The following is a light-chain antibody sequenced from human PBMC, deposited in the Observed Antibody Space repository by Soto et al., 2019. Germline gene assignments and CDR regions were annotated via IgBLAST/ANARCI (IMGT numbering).Light chain of an antibody. J-gene: IGLJ3*02. Sequence: QSVLTQSPSASASLGASVKLTCTLSRGHSSYAIAWHQQQPEKGPRYLMKLNSDGSHSKGDGIPDRFSGSSSGAERYLTISSLQSADEADYYCQTWGTGLLVFGGGTKLTVL. CDR3: QTWGTGLLV. V-gene: IGLV4-69*01. CDR1: RGHSSYA. CDR2: LNSDGSH.